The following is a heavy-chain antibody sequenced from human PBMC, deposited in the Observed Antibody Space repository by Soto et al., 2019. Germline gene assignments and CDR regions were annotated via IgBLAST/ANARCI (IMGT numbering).Heavy chain of an antibody. CDR1: GGSFSGYY. CDR3: ARKGYCSGGSCYSRAFDY. CDR2: INHSGST. Sequence: QVQLQQWGAGLLKPSETLSLTCAVYGGSFSGYYWSWIRQPPGKGLEWIGEINHSGSTNYNPSLKSRVTIAVDTSKNQFSLKLSSVTAADTAVYYCARKGYCSGGSCYSRAFDYWGQGTLVTVSS. J-gene: IGHJ4*02. V-gene: IGHV4-34*01. D-gene: IGHD2-15*01.